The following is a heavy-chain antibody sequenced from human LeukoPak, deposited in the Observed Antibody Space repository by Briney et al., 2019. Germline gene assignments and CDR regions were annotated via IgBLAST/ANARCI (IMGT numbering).Heavy chain of an antibody. CDR2: IYYSGST. Sequence: SETLSLTCTVSGGSISSYYWSWIRQPPGKGLEWIGYIYYSGSTNYNPSLKSRVTISVDTSKNQFSLKLSPVTAADTAVYYCARDYEGDYFDYWGQGTLVTVSS. V-gene: IGHV4-59*01. CDR3: ARDYEGDYFDY. J-gene: IGHJ4*02. CDR1: GGSISSYY. D-gene: IGHD3-16*01.